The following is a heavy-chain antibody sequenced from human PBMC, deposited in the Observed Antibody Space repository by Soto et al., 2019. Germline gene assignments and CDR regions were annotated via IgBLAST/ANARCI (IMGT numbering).Heavy chain of an antibody. CDR2: IWYDGSNK. V-gene: IGHV3-33*01. D-gene: IGHD5-18*01. Sequence: GGSLGLSCAASGFTFSSYGMHWVRQAPGKGLEWVGVIWYDGSNKYYADSVKGRFTISRDNSKNTLYLQMNSLRAEDTAVYYCAREVDTAMAPNAFDIWGQGTMVTVSS. J-gene: IGHJ3*02. CDR3: AREVDTAMAPNAFDI. CDR1: GFTFSSYG.